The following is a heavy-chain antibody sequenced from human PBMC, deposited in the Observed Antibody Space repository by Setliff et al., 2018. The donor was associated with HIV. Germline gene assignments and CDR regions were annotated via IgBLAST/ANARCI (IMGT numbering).Heavy chain of an antibody. CDR1: GFTFSSHA. CDR3: ARLTTTYYYDSSAYYHPV. J-gene: IGHJ4*02. V-gene: IGHV4-59*11. D-gene: IGHD3-22*01. Sequence: PSETLRLSCAASGFTFSSHAMSWVRQAPGKGLEWIGSIYYSGSTNYNPSLKSRVTISVDTSKNQFSLKLSSVTAADTAVFYCARLTTTYYYDSSAYYHPVWGQGTLVTVSS. CDR2: IYYSGST.